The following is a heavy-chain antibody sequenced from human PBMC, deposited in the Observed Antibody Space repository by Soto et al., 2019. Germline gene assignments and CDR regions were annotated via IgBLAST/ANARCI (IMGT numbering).Heavy chain of an antibody. D-gene: IGHD6-19*01. Sequence: ASVKVSCKASAYTFTSYGITWVRQAPGQGLEWMGWINPNSGGTNYAQKFQGWVTMTRDTSISTAYMELSRLRSDDTAVYYCVKSERYRRGWYHYWGQGTLVTVSS. J-gene: IGHJ4*02. V-gene: IGHV1-2*04. CDR1: AYTFTSYG. CDR2: INPNSGGT. CDR3: VKSERYRRGWYHY.